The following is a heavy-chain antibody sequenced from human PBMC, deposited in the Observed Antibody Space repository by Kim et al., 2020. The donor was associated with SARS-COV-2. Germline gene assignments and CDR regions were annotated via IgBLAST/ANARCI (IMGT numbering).Heavy chain of an antibody. D-gene: IGHD5-12*01. CDR3: ARFGRVVGDGYNSLFDY. CDR1: GYSFTSYW. Sequence: GESLKISCKGSGYSFTSYWIGWVRQMPGKGLEWMGIIYPGDSDTRYSPSFQGQVTISADKSISTAYLQWSSLKASDTAMYYCARFGRVVGDGYNSLFDYWGQGTLVTVSS. CDR2: IYPGDSDT. V-gene: IGHV5-51*01. J-gene: IGHJ4*02.